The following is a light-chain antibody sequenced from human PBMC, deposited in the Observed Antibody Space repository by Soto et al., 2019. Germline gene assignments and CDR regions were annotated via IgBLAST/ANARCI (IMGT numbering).Light chain of an antibody. J-gene: IGKJ1*01. V-gene: IGKV3-20*01. CDR1: QSVSSY. CDR2: GAS. Sequence: EIVLTQSPGTLSLSPGERATLSCRASQSVSSYLAWNQQKPGQAPRLLIYGASSRATGIPDRFSGSGSGTDFTLTTIRLEPEDFAVYYCQQYGRPSRTFGQGTKVEIK. CDR3: QQYGRPSRT.